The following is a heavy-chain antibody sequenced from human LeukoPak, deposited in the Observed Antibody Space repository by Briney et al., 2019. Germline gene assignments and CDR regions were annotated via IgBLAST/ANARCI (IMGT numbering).Heavy chain of an antibody. J-gene: IGHJ1*01. V-gene: IGHV3-23*01. D-gene: IGHD1-1*01. Sequence: GGSLRLSCVASGFTFSNYAMNWVRQAPGKGLEWVSTISGSGGSTYYADSVKGRFTISRGNSKNTLYLQMNSLRAEDTAVYYCAKALVGTVGYFQDWGHGALVTVSS. CDR1: GFTFSNYA. CDR3: AKALVGTVGYFQD. CDR2: ISGSGGST.